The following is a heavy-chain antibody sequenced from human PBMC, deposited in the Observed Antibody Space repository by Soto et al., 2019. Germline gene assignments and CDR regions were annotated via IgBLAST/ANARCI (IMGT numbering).Heavy chain of an antibody. CDR1: GGSISSSSYY. Sequence: PSETLSLTCTVSGGSISSSSYYWGWIRQPPGKGLEWIGSIYYSGSTYYNPSLKSRVTISVDTSKNQFSLKLSSVTAADTAVYYCARRLRFSESSGGGYFDYWGQGTLVTVS. CDR3: ARRLRFSESSGGGYFDY. J-gene: IGHJ4*02. V-gene: IGHV4-39*01. D-gene: IGHD3-3*01. CDR2: IYYSGST.